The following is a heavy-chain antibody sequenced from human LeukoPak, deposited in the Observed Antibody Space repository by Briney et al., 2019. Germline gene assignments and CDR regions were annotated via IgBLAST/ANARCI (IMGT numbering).Heavy chain of an antibody. D-gene: IGHD3-10*01. V-gene: IGHV4-59*01. CDR2: VYYSGSP. CDR3: ARAPPHFYYGSGSYYPGPYYFDY. J-gene: IGHJ4*02. CDR1: GGSISSYF. Sequence: SETLSLTCTVSGGSISSYFWSWIRQPPGMGLEWIGYVYYSGSPNYNPSLKSRVTISVDTSKNQFSLRLRSVTAADTAVYYCARAPPHFYYGSGSYYPGPYYFDYWGQGTLVTVSS.